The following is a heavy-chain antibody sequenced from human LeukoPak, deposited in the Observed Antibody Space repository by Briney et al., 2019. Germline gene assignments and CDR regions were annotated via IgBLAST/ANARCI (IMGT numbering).Heavy chain of an antibody. J-gene: IGHJ6*02. CDR1: GGSITTYY. D-gene: IGHD5-12*01. CDR3: ARADGGYDYAYYGMDV. CDR2: IYYSRGT. V-gene: IGHV4-59*01. Sequence: SETLSLTCTVSGGSITTYYWSWIRQPPGKGLEWIGYIYYSRGTMYNPSLKSRVTISVDTSKNQFSLKLSSVTAADTAVYYCARADGGYDYAYYGMDVWGQGTTVTVSS.